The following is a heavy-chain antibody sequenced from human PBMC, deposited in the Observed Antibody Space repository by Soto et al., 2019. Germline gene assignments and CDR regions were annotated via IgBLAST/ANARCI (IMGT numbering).Heavy chain of an antibody. D-gene: IGHD2-2*03. CDR1: GFIFSGHT. J-gene: IGHJ4*02. CDR3: VSWIFAHFEH. V-gene: IGHV3-23*05. Sequence: GGSLRLSCAASGFIFSGHTMSWVRQAPGTGLEWVSSIDQTGASTHYADSVKGRFTISRDNSRNTLDLQMNSLRAADTALYYCVSWIFAHFEHWRQGT. CDR2: IDQTGAST.